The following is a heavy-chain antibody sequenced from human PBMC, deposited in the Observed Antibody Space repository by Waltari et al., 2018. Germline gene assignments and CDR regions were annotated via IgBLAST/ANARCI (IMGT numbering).Heavy chain of an antibody. V-gene: IGHV1-2*06. CDR3: AREATHSYYYFLDV. Sequence: QVQLVQSGAEVKKPGASVKVSCEASGYTFTGRYLHWVRQAPGKGLEWMGRIKPNRGVTDYAQKFQDRVTMTRDTSSSTAYMELSGLRSDDTAVYYCAREATHSYYYFLDVWGKGTTVTVSS. CDR2: IKPNRGVT. CDR1: GYTFTGRY. J-gene: IGHJ6*03.